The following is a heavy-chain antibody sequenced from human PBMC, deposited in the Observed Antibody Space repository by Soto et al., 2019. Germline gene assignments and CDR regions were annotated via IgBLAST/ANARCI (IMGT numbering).Heavy chain of an antibody. V-gene: IGHV4-39*07. Sequence: SEILSLLCTVAGGSINRHTYYWGWVCQPPGKGLEWIATISYSGSTNYNPSLKSRVTISVDTSNNQFSLKLTSVTAADTAVYYCARDKITGLLDYCGQGTLVTVSS. CDR1: GGSINRHTYY. D-gene: IGHD2-8*02. CDR3: ARDKITGLLDY. CDR2: ISYSGST. J-gene: IGHJ4*02.